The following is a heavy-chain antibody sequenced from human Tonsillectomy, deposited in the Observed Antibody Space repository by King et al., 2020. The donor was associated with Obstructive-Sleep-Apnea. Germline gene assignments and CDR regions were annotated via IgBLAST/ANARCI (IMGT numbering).Heavy chain of an antibody. J-gene: IGHJ3*02. D-gene: IGHD3-9*01. V-gene: IGHV3-30-3*01. CDR2: ISYDGSNK. Sequence: VQLVESGGGVVQPGRSLRLSCAASGFTFSSYAMHWVRQAPGKGLEWVAVISYDGSNKYYADSVKGRFTISRDNSKNTLYLQMNSLRAEDTAVYYCARDPAPYDRPTGAFDIWGQGTMVTVSS. CDR1: GFTFSSYA. CDR3: ARDPAPYDRPTGAFDI.